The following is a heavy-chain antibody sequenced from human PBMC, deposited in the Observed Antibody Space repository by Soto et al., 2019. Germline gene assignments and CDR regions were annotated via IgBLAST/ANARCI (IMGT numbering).Heavy chain of an antibody. CDR2: IRSKANSYAT. CDR1: GFTFSGSA. Sequence: HPGGSLRLSCAASGFTFSGSAMHWVRQASGKGLEWVGRIRSKANSYATAYAASVKGRFTISRDDSKNTAYLQMNSLKTEDTAVYYCTQYYDSSGYYSEYFQHWGQGTLVTVSS. D-gene: IGHD3-22*01. CDR3: TQYYDSSGYYSEYFQH. J-gene: IGHJ1*01. V-gene: IGHV3-73*01.